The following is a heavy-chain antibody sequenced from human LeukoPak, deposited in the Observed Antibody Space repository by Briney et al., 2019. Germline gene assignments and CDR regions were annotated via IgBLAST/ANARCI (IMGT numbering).Heavy chain of an antibody. CDR2: IYYSGST. CDR3: ARRSYSGSYDF. D-gene: IGHD3-10*01. J-gene: IGHJ4*02. CDR1: GGSISSSSYY. Sequence: PSETLSLTCTASGGSISSSSYYWGWIRQPPGKGLEWIGSIYYSGSTYYNPSLKSRVTISVDTSKNQFSLKLSSVTAADTAVYYCARRSYSGSYDFWGQGTLVTVSS. V-gene: IGHV4-39*01.